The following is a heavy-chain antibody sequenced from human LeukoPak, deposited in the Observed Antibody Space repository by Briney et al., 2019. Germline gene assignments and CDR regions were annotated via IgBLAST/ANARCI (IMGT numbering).Heavy chain of an antibody. CDR1: GGSISSGDYY. CDR3: ARASLDGDPYAFDI. Sequence: SETLSLTCTVSGGSISSGDYYWSWIRQPPGKGLEWIGYIYYSGSTYYNPSLKSRVTISVDTSKNQFSLKLSSVTAADTAVYYCARASLDGDPYAFDIWGQGTMVTVSS. V-gene: IGHV4-30-4*01. D-gene: IGHD3-9*01. J-gene: IGHJ3*02. CDR2: IYYSGST.